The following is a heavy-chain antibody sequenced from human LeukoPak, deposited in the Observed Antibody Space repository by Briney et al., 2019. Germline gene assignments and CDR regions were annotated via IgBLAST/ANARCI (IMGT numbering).Heavy chain of an antibody. J-gene: IGHJ3*02. CDR1: DYTFSSYG. D-gene: IGHD3-22*01. Sequence: SVKVSCKASDYTFSSYGISWVRQAPGQGLEWMGWISGYNGNTKYAQNLQGRVTMTTDTSTTTAYMELRSLRSDDTAVYYYARGRYYDSGGYDEAFDIWGQGTAVTVSS. CDR2: ISGYNGNT. V-gene: IGHV1-18*01. CDR3: ARGRYYDSGGYDEAFDI.